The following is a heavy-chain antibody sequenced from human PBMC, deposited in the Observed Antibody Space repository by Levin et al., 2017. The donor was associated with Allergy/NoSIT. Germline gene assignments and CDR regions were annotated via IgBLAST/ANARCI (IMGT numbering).Heavy chain of an antibody. Sequence: SQTLSLTCAVSGGSISSGGYSWSWIRQPPGKGLEWIGYIYHSGSTYYNPSLKSRVTISVDRSKNQFSLKLSSVTAADTAVYYCARGRPSGGDLDYWGQGTLVTVSS. D-gene: IGHD4-17*01. CDR1: GGSISSGGYS. CDR2: IYHSGST. J-gene: IGHJ4*02. V-gene: IGHV4-30-2*01. CDR3: ARGRPSGGDLDY.